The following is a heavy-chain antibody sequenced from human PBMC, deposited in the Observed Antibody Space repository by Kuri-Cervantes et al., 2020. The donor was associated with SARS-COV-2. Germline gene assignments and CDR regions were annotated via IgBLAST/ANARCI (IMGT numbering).Heavy chain of an antibody. V-gene: IGHV3-7*01. Sequence: GRSLRLSCAASGFTFSSYWMSWVRQAPGKGLEWVANIKQDGSEKYYVDSVKGRFTISRDNAKNSLYLQMNSLRAEDTAVYYCAREIITIFGVNFDYWGQGTLVTVSS. D-gene: IGHD3-3*01. CDR1: GFTFSSYW. CDR3: AREIITIFGVNFDY. J-gene: IGHJ4*02. CDR2: IKQDGSEK.